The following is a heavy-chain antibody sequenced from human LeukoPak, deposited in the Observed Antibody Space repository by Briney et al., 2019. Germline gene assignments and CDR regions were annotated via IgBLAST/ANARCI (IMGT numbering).Heavy chain of an antibody. CDR3: ARVPEYYDSSFFDY. Sequence: SETLSLTCAVYGGSFSGYYWYWIRQPPGKGLEWIGEINHSGSTNYNPSLKSRVTISVDTSKNQFSLKLSSVTAADTAVYHCARVPEYYDSSFFDYWGQGTLVTVSS. V-gene: IGHV4-34*01. J-gene: IGHJ4*02. D-gene: IGHD3-22*01. CDR2: INHSGST. CDR1: GGSFSGYY.